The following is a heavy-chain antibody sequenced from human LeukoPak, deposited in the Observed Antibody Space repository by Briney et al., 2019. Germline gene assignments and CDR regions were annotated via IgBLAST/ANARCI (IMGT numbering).Heavy chain of an antibody. D-gene: IGHD2-2*01. J-gene: IGHJ3*02. V-gene: IGHV3-23*01. CDR3: ARDRCSSTSCYGWLDAFDI. CDR1: GFTFCSYT. Sequence: GGSLRLSCAASGFTFCSYTMSWVRRAPGKGPEWVSAISGSGGSTYYADSVKGRFTISRDNSKNTLYLQMNRLRAEDTAVYYCARDRCSSTSCYGWLDAFDIWGQGTMVTVSS. CDR2: ISGSGGST.